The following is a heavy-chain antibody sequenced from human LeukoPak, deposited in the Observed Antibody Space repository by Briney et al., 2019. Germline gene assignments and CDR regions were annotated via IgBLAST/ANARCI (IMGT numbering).Heavy chain of an antibody. J-gene: IGHJ5*02. D-gene: IGHD2-2*01. CDR3: ARQDKRWYQLINWFDP. CDR1: GGSISSSSYY. V-gene: IGHV4-39*01. Sequence: SETLSLTCTVSGGSISSSSYYWGWIRQPPGKGLEWIGSIYYSGSTYYNPSLKSRVTISVDTSKNQFSLKLSSVTAADTAVYYCARQDKRWYQLINWFDPWGQGTLVTVSS. CDR2: IYYSGST.